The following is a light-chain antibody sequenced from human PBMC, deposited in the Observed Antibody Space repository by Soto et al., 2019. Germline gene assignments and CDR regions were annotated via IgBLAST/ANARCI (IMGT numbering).Light chain of an antibody. CDR2: DAS. Sequence: EIVLTQSPATLSLSPGERATLSCRASQSVSSYLAWYQQRPGQAPRLLIYDASNGATGIPARFSGGGSGTDITVTISSLELEKFEVYYCQHRSNWPGTFGQGTNVEI. V-gene: IGKV3-11*01. CDR1: QSVSSY. J-gene: IGKJ1*01. CDR3: QHRSNWPGT.